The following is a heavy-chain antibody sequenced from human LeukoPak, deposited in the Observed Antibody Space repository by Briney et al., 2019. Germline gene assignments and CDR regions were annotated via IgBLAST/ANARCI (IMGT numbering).Heavy chain of an antibody. V-gene: IGHV3-23*01. CDR1: GFTFRNYA. J-gene: IGHJ5*02. Sequence: GGSLRLSCAASGFTFRNYAMNWVRQAPGKGLEWVSTVNTNGGSTYYAASVKGRFTVSRDNSANTLSLQMNSLTVADTAIYYCVREDFAYVSETYRYWFDPWGQGTLVTVSS. D-gene: IGHD3-16*02. CDR2: VNTNGGST. CDR3: VREDFAYVSETYRYWFDP.